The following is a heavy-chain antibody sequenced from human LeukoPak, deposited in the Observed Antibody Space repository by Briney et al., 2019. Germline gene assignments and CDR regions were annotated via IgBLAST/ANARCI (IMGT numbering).Heavy chain of an antibody. J-gene: IGHJ6*03. CDR1: GGFISSYY. CDR2: IYSSGST. Sequence: PSETLSLTCTVSGGFISSYYWSWMRPPAGKGLEWIGHIYSSGSTNYNPSLKSRVTMSVDTSKNQFSLKLSSVTAADTAVYYCARGPDNYYYYMDVWGKGTTVTVSS. CDR3: ARGPDNYYYYMDV. V-gene: IGHV4-4*07. D-gene: IGHD1-14*01.